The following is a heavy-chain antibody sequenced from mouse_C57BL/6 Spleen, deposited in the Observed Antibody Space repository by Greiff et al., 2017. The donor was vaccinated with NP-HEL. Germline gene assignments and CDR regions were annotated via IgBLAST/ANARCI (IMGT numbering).Heavy chain of an antibody. CDR1: GYTFTSYT. V-gene: IGHV1-4*01. Sequence: VKLMESGAELARPGASVKMSCKASGYTFTSYTMHWVKQRPGQGLEWIGYINPSSGYTKYNQKFKDKATLTADKSSSTAYMQLSSLTSEDSAVYYCARSHYWYFDVWGTGTTVTVSS. CDR3: ARSHYWYFDV. J-gene: IGHJ1*03. CDR2: INPSSGYT.